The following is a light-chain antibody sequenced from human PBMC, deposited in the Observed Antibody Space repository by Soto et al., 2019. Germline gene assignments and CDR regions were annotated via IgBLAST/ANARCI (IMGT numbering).Light chain of an antibody. CDR1: SSDVGGYNY. J-gene: IGLJ1*01. Sequence: QSALTQPASVSGSPGQSITISCTGTSSDVGGYNYVSWYQQHPGKAPKLMIYDVSNRPSGVSNRFSGSKSGNTASLTISGLQAEDEADYYCISYTGSSTLGVFGTGTKLTVL. CDR2: DVS. CDR3: ISYTGSSTLGV. V-gene: IGLV2-14*01.